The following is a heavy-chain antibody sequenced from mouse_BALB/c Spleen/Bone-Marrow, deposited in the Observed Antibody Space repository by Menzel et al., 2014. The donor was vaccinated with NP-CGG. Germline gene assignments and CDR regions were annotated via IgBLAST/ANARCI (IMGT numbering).Heavy chain of an antibody. CDR1: GFTFSGYA. CDR2: ISSGGSYI. V-gene: IGHV5-9-3*01. Sequence: EVQRVESGGGLVKPGGSLKLSCAASGFTFSGYAMSWVRQSPEKRLEWVATISSGGSYIHYPESVKGRFTISRDNAKNTLYLQMSSLRSEDTAIYYCARPDPWFAYWGQGTLVTVSA. CDR3: ARPDPWFAY. J-gene: IGHJ3*01.